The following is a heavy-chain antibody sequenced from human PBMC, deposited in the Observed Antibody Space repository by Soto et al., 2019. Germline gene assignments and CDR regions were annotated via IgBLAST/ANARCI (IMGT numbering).Heavy chain of an antibody. Sequence: GGSLRLSCAASGFTFSSYSMNWVRQAPGKGLEWVSSISSSSSYIYYADSVKGRFTISRDNAKNSLYLQMNSLRAEDTAVYYCARSNRDFWSGERYYYYYYMDVWGKGTTVTVSS. V-gene: IGHV3-21*01. CDR1: GFTFSSYS. CDR3: ARSNRDFWSGERYYYYYYMDV. CDR2: ISSSSSYI. J-gene: IGHJ6*03. D-gene: IGHD3-3*01.